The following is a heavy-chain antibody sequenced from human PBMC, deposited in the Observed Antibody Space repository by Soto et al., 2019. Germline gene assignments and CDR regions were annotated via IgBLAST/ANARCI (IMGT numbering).Heavy chain of an antibody. Sequence: GGSLRLSCAASGFTFSSYSMNWVRQAPGKGLEWVSSISSSSSYIYYADSVKGRFTISRDNAKNSLYLQMNSLRAEDTDVYYCARDEHYDSSGLDYWGQGTLVTVSS. CDR3: ARDEHYDSSGLDY. CDR2: ISSSSSYI. D-gene: IGHD3-22*01. V-gene: IGHV3-21*01. CDR1: GFTFSSYS. J-gene: IGHJ4*02.